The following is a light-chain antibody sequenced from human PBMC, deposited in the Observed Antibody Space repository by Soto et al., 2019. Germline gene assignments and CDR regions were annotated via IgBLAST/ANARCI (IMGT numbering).Light chain of an antibody. CDR1: QGISSN. CDR2: AAS. V-gene: IGKV1D-8*01. Sequence: VIWMIQSPSLLSGSTGDRVTISCRMSQGISSNLAWYQKKPGKAPKLLIYAASTLQSGVPPRFSGSGSRTNFTLTRSSLQPEDFETYYCEQLNSDHLFGQGTRLEIK. J-gene: IGKJ5*01. CDR3: EQLNSDHL.